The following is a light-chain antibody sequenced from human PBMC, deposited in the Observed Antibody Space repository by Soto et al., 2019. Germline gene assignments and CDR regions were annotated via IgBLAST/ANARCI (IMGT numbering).Light chain of an antibody. CDR1: QAIGNY. J-gene: IGKJ4*01. CDR2: EAS. Sequence: DIQMTQSPSSLSASVGDRVTITCQASQAIGNYLTWYQQKPGKAPKLLIYEASNLETGVPSRFSGSGSGTDFTFTINSLQPEDIATYYCLQYDDLPFTFGGGTKVEIK. CDR3: LQYDDLPFT. V-gene: IGKV1-33*01.